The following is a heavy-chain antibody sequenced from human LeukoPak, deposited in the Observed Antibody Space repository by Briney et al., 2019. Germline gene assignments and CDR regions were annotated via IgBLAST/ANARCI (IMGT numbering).Heavy chain of an antibody. CDR1: GFTFSSYG. Sequence: GSLRLSCAASGFTFSSYGMSWVRQPPGKGLEWIGEINHSGSTNYNPSLKSRVTISVDTSKNQFSLTLSSVTAADTAIYYCARGRGSYYSLSAFGYWGQGMLVTVSS. J-gene: IGHJ4*02. CDR2: INHSGST. V-gene: IGHV4-34*01. D-gene: IGHD1-26*01. CDR3: ARGRGSYYSLSAFGY.